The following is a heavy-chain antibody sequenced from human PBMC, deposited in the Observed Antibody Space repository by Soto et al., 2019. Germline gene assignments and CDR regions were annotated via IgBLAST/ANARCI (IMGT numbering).Heavy chain of an antibody. V-gene: IGHV4-30-4*01. Sequence: SETLSLTCSVSGDSIHVGGYYWTWIRQRPGKGLEWRGYIYYTGKTYYNPSLESRLTMSVDRSKNQFSLRLTSVTAADTAVYFCGRDLTSNANCIDPWGQGTQVTVSS. CDR2: IYYTGKT. CDR1: GDSIHVGGYY. D-gene: IGHD2-2*01. CDR3: GRDLTSNANCIDP. J-gene: IGHJ5*02.